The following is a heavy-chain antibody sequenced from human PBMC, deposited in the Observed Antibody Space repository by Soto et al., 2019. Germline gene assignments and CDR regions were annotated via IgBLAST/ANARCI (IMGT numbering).Heavy chain of an antibody. J-gene: IGHJ6*02. D-gene: IGHD3-22*01. CDR3: ARGSITMIVVFVWDYYGMDV. Sequence: ASVKVSCKASGYTFTGYYMHWVRQAPGQGLEWMGWINPNSGGTNYAQKFQGRVTMTRDTSISTAYMELSRLRSDDTAVYYCARGSITMIVVFVWDYYGMDVWGQGTTVTVSS. CDR2: INPNSGGT. V-gene: IGHV1-2*02. CDR1: GYTFTGYY.